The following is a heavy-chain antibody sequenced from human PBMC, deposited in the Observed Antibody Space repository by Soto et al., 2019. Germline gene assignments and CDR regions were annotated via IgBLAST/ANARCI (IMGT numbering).Heavy chain of an antibody. CDR1: GFTFSSYG. CDR2: ISYDGSNK. J-gene: IGHJ4*02. Sequence: PGGSLRLSCAASGFTFSSYGMHWVRQAPGKGLEWVAVISYDGSNKYYADSVKGRFTISRDNSKNTLYLQMNSLRAEDTAVYYCAILKGPYYDILTGQNFDYWGQGTLVTVSS. D-gene: IGHD3-9*01. CDR3: AILKGPYYDILTGQNFDY. V-gene: IGHV3-30*03.